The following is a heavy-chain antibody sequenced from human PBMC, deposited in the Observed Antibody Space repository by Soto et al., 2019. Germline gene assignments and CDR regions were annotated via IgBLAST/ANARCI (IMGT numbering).Heavy chain of an antibody. CDR2: ISAYYGNT. CDR3: ARDRLGVLLWFGESNYGMDV. V-gene: IGHV1-18*01. D-gene: IGHD3-10*01. J-gene: IGHJ6*02. Sequence: QVQLVQSGAEVKKPGASVKVSCKASGYTFTSYGISWVRQAPGQGLEWMGWISAYYGNTNYAQKLQGRVTMTTDTSTSTAYMGRRSLRSDDTAVYSCARDRLGVLLWFGESNYGMDVWGQGTTGTVSS. CDR1: GYTFTSYG.